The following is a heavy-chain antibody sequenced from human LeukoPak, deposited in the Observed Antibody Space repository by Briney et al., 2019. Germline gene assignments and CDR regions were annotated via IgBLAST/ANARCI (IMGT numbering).Heavy chain of an antibody. D-gene: IGHD3-9*01. CDR2: ISSSGSTI. CDR1: GFTFSDYY. J-gene: IGHJ2*01. CDR3: ASSGILTGYWYFDL. V-gene: IGHV3-11*01. Sequence: GGSLRLSCAASGFTFSDYYMSWIRQAPGKGLEWVSYISSSGSTIYCADSVKGRFTISRDNAKNSLYLQMNSLRAEDTAVYYCASSGILTGYWYFDLWGRGTLVTVSS.